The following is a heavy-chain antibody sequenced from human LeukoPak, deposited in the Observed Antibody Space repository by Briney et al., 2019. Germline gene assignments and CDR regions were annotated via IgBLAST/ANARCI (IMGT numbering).Heavy chain of an antibody. CDR3: ARDSHYDILTGYFHFDY. CDR1: GGSICRYY. D-gene: IGHD3-9*01. J-gene: IGHJ4*02. V-gene: IGHV4-4*07. Sequence: SDTVALRCTGCGGSICRYYWRWFRQTTGKGLEWIRRIYTSGSTNYNPSLKSRVTMSVDTSKNQFSLKLSSVTAADTAVYYCARDSHYDILTGYFHFDYWGQGTLVTVSS. CDR2: IYTSGST.